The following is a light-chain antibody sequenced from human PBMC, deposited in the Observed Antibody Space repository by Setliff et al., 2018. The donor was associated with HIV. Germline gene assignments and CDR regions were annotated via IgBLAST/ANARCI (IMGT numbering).Light chain of an antibody. J-gene: IGLJ1*01. V-gene: IGLV2-14*01. Sequence: QSALTQPASVSGSPGQSITISCTGTSSDVGGSNYVSWYQQHPGKAPKLMIYGVSNRPSWVSNRFSGSKSGNTASLTISGLRAEDEATYYCCSYTSSTTYVFGTGTKVTVL. CDR3: CSYTSSTTYV. CDR2: GVS. CDR1: SSDVGGSNY.